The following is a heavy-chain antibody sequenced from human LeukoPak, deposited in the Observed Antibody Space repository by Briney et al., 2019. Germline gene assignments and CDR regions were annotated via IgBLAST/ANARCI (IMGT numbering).Heavy chain of an antibody. CDR3: VRGGYGSLTFEY. CDR2: IYYSGIT. V-gene: IGHV4-59*01. Sequence: SETLSLTCTVSGGSINTYYWSWIRQPPGKGLEWIGYIYYSGITKYNPSLKSRVTISVDTSKNQFSLKLSSVTAADTALYYCVRGGYGSLTFEYWGQGTLVTVSS. CDR1: GGSINTYY. J-gene: IGHJ4*02. D-gene: IGHD5-18*01.